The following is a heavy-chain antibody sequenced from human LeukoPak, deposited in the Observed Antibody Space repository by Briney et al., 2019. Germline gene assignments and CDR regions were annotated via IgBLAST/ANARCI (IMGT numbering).Heavy chain of an antibody. CDR1: GGSISSYY. Sequence: SETLSLTCTVSGGSISSYYWSWIRQPPGKGLEWIGYIYYSGSTNYNPSLKSRVTISVDTSKNQFSLKLSSETAADTAVYYCARDIYGGFDYWGQGTLVTVSS. V-gene: IGHV4-59*01. J-gene: IGHJ4*02. CDR3: ARDIYGGFDY. D-gene: IGHD4-23*01. CDR2: IYYSGST.